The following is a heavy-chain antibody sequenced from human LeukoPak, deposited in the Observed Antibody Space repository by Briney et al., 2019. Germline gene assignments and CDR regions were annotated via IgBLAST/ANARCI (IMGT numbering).Heavy chain of an antibody. CDR2: MNPNSGNT. J-gene: IGHJ4*02. Sequence: ASVKVSCKASGGTFSSYAISWVRQATGQGLEWMGWMNPNSGNTGYAQKFQGRVTMTRNTSISTAYMEMSSLRSEDTAVYYCARDPYSSSSAGYWGQGTLVTVSS. D-gene: IGHD6-6*01. CDR3: ARDPYSSSSAGY. CDR1: GGTFSSYA. V-gene: IGHV1-8*02.